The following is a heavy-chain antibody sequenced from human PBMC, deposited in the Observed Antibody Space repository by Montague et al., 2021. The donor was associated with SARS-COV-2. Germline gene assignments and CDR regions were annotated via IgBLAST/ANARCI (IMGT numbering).Heavy chain of an antibody. CDR3: ARVGRQQLVRLSGMDV. CDR2: ISYSGXT. CDR1: GGSISSSSYF. Sequence: SETLSLTCTVSGGSISSSSYFWGWIRQPPRKGLEWIGSISYSGXTXYXXXXKXRVTISVDTSNNQFSLKLSSVTAADTAVYYCARVGRQQLVRLSGMDVWGRGTTVTVSS. D-gene: IGHD6-13*01. V-gene: IGHV4-39*07. J-gene: IGHJ6*02.